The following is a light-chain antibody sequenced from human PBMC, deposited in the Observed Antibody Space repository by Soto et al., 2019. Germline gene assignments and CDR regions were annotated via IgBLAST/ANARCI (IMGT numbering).Light chain of an antibody. V-gene: IGLV1-44*01. CDR3: AAWDGSLNGVV. CDR1: SSNIGSNT. Sequence: QLVLTQPPSASGTPGQRVTISCSGSSSNIGSNTVNWYQQLPGTAPKLLIYSNNQRPSGVPDRFSGFKSGTSASLAISGLRSEDEADYYCAAWDGSLNGVVFGGGTKVTVL. CDR2: SNN. J-gene: IGLJ2*01.